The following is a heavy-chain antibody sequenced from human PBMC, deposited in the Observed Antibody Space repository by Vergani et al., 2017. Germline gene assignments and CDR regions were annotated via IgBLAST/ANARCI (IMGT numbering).Heavy chain of an antibody. CDR2: SSAYNGNT. D-gene: IGHD6-19*01. V-gene: IGHV1-18*01. Sequence: QVQLVQCGAEVKKPGASVKVSCKASGYTFTSYGISWVRQAPGQGLEWMGWSSAYNGNTNYAQTLQGGVTMTTDTSTSTVYMELRSLRSDDTAVYYCARRVRQWLVVESEAFDIWGQGTMVTVAS. CDR3: ARRVRQWLVVESEAFDI. CDR1: GYTFTSYG. J-gene: IGHJ3*02.